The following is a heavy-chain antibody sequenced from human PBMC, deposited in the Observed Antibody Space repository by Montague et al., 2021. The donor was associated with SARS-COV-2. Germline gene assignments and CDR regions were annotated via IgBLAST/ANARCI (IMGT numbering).Heavy chain of an antibody. CDR2: ITHSGNT. D-gene: IGHD6-25*01. J-gene: IGHJ6*03. CDR1: GGSFSGYY. Sequence: SETLSLTCAVYGGSFSGYYWSWVRRPPGKGLEWIGEITHSGNTNYNPYPKSRVTISVDTSKNQFSLTLTSVTAADAAVYYCARALSGSYSGGWVPVSLFDWCHYMDVWGKGITVTVSS. CDR3: ARALSGSYSGGWVPVSLFDWCHYMDV. V-gene: IGHV4-34*01.